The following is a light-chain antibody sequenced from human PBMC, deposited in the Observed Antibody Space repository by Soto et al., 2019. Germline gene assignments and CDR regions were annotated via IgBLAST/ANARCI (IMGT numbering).Light chain of an antibody. CDR2: GTS. CDR1: QSVSSN. J-gene: IGKJ1*01. V-gene: IGKV3-15*01. CDR3: QQYNNWPLT. Sequence: EIVMTQSPATLSVSPGERATLSCRASQSVSSNLAWYQQKPGQAPRLLIYGTSTRATGIPARFSGSGFGTEFTLTISSLQSEDFAVYYCQQYNNWPLTFGQGTKVDIK.